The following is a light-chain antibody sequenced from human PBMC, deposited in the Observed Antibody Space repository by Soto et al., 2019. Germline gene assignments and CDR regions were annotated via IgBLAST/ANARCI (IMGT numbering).Light chain of an antibody. CDR2: EVS. Sequence: QSALTQPASVSGSPGQSITISCTGTSSDVGGYNYVSWYQQHPGKAPKLMIYEVSNRPSGVSNRFSGSKSGNTASLTISGLHAEDEAYYYCSSYTSSSTQVFGTGTKVTVL. CDR1: SSDVGGYNY. J-gene: IGLJ1*01. CDR3: SSYTSSSTQV. V-gene: IGLV2-14*01.